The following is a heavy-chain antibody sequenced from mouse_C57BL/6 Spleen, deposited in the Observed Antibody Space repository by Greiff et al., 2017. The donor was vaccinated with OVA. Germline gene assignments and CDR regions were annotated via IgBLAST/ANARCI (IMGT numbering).Heavy chain of an antibody. CDR1: GFTFSDYG. V-gene: IGHV5-17*01. D-gene: IGHD1-1*01. CDR3: ARSLGYGSSPAWFAY. CDR2: ISSGSSTI. Sequence: EVKLVESGGGLVKPGGSLKLSCAASGFTFSDYGMHWVRQAPEKGLEWVAYISSGSSTIYYADTVKGRFTISRDNAKNTLFLQMTSLRSEDTSMYYGARSLGYGSSPAWFAYWGQGTLVTVSA. J-gene: IGHJ3*01.